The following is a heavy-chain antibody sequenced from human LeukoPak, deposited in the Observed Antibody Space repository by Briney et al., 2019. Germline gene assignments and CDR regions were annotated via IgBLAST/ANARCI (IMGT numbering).Heavy chain of an antibody. D-gene: IGHD1-7*01. J-gene: IGHJ6*03. CDR2: ISGSSGNT. CDR1: GFTFSSYA. Sequence: GGSLRLSCAASGFTFSSYAMSWVRQAPGKGLEWVSAISGSSGNTYYADSVKGRFTISRDNSKNTLYVQMNSLRAEDTAVYYCARVGKGNFTPHYYYYMDVWGKGTTVTVSS. V-gene: IGHV3-23*01. CDR3: ARVGKGNFTPHYYYYMDV.